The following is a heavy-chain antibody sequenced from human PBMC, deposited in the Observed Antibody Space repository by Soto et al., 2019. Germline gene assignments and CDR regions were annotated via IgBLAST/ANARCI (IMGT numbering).Heavy chain of an antibody. CDR3: AKEILPDY. CDR1: GLTFSSFA. D-gene: IGHD2-15*01. CDR2: ISATGGSI. V-gene: IGHV3-23*01. Sequence: EVQLLESGGGLGQPGGSLRLSCAASGLTFSSFAMSWLRQAPGKGLDWVAGISATGGSIYYADSVKGRFTISRDNSKNTLYLQMNSLRVEDTAVYYCAKEILPDYWGQGTLVTVSS. J-gene: IGHJ4*02.